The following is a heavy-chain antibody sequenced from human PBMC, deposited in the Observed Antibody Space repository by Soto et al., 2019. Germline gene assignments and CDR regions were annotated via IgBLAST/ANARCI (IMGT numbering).Heavy chain of an antibody. J-gene: IGHJ6*02. Sequence: GASVKVSCKASGYTFTSYAMHWVRQAPGQRLEWMGWINAGNGNTKYSQKFQGRVTITRDTSASTAYMELSSLRSEDTAVYYCARVSDQSKITIFGVVITDYYYYAMDVWGQGTTVTV. CDR1: GYTFTSYA. D-gene: IGHD3-3*01. CDR3: ARVSDQSKITIFGVVITDYYYYAMDV. CDR2: INAGNGNT. V-gene: IGHV1-3*01.